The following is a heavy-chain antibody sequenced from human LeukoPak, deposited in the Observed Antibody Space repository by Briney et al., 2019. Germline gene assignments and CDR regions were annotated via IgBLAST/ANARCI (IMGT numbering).Heavy chain of an antibody. Sequence: GESLKISCEASGYSFTTYWIGWVRQAPGQGLEWMGWISAYNGNTNYAQKVQGRVTMTTDTSTSTVHMELRSLISDDTAMYYCARVGSGWSIEYWGQGTLVTVSS. V-gene: IGHV1-18*04. J-gene: IGHJ4*02. D-gene: IGHD6-19*01. CDR1: GYSFTTYW. CDR3: ARVGSGWSIEY. CDR2: ISAYNGNT.